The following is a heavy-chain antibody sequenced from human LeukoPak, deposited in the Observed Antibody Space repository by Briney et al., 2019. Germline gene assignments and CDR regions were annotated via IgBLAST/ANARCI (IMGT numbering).Heavy chain of an antibody. J-gene: IGHJ5*02. CDR3: ARERTSCTNGVCRTPRWFDP. V-gene: IGHV4-4*07. D-gene: IGHD2-8*01. CDR1: GASITSFH. Sequence: SETLSLTCTVSGASITSFHWTWIRQLAGKGLEWIGLIYSSGSTIYNPSLQSRVAMSVDMTKNQLSLKLSSVAAADTAVHYCARERTSCTNGVCRTPRWFDPWGQGILVTVSS. CDR2: IYSSGST.